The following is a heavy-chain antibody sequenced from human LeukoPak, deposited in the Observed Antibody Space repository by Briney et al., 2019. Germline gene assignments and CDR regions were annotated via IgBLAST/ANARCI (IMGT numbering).Heavy chain of an antibody. CDR2: INPNSGGT. V-gene: IGHV1-2*04. CDR1: GYTFTGYY. D-gene: IGHD2-15*01. Sequence: ASVKVSCKASGYTFTGYYMHWVRQAPGQGLEWMGWINPNSGGTNYAQKFQGWVTMTRDTSISTAYMELSRLRSDDTAVYYCARERGPLGYCSGGSCYFDGMDVWGQGSTVTVSS. J-gene: IGHJ6*02. CDR3: ARERGPLGYCSGGSCYFDGMDV.